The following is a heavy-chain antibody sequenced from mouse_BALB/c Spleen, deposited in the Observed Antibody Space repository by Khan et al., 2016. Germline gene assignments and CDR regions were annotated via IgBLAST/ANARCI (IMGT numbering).Heavy chain of an antibody. D-gene: IGHD2-1*01. CDR2: IRSKANNHAA. Sequence: EVKLEESGGGLVQPGGSMKLSCVASGFTFSDAWVDWVRQSPEKGLEWVAEIRSKANNHAAYSAESVKGRFTISRADSKSSVYLQMNNLRAEDTGIYHGTWPRVTHFDYWGQGTTLTVSS. J-gene: IGHJ2*01. V-gene: IGHV6-6*01. CDR3: TWPRVTHFDY. CDR1: GFTFSDAW.